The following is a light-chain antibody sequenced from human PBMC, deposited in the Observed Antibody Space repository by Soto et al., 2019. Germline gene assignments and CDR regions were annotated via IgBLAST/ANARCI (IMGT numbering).Light chain of an antibody. V-gene: IGKV3-15*01. CDR2: GAS. CDR1: QTISSN. J-gene: IGKJ3*01. CDR3: QQYNNWPPFT. Sequence: DIVMTQSPATLSVSPGERATLSCRASQTISSNLAWYQQKPGQTPRLLIYGASTRAAGIPARFSGSGSGTDFTLTITSLHYEDFAVYYCQQYNNWPPFTFGPGTKVDIK.